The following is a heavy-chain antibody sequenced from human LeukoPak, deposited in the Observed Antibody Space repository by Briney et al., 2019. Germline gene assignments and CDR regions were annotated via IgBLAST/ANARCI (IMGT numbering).Heavy chain of an antibody. Sequence: PGGSLRLSCAASGFTFSSYGMHWVRQAPGKGLEWVAFIRYDGSNKYYADSVKGRFTISRDNSKNTLYLQMNSLRAEDTAVYYCARVLFGIITQFDYWGQGTLVTVSS. V-gene: IGHV3-30*02. CDR1: GFTFSSYG. CDR2: IRYDGSNK. J-gene: IGHJ4*02. CDR3: ARVLFGIITQFDY. D-gene: IGHD3-3*01.